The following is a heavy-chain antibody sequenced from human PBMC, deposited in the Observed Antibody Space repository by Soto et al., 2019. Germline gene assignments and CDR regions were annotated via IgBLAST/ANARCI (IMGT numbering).Heavy chain of an antibody. CDR1: GFTFSSYW. CDR3: ASHYYGSGSPFDY. J-gene: IGHJ4*02. CDR2: INSDGSST. D-gene: IGHD3-10*01. Sequence: GGSLRLSCAASGFTFSSYWMHWVRQAPGKGLVWVSRINSDGSSTSYADSVKGRFTISRDNAKNTLYLQMNSLRAEDTAVYYCASHYYGSGSPFDYWGQGTLVTVS. V-gene: IGHV3-74*01.